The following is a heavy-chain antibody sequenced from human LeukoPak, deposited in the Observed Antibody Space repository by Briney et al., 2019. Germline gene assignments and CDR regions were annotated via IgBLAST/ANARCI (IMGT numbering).Heavy chain of an antibody. V-gene: IGHV4-30-4*08. CDR2: ICYSGSA. CDR3: ARAGPAYYGDYFDY. D-gene: IGHD4-17*01. CDR1: GGSISSGDYQ. J-gene: IGHJ4*02. Sequence: SQTLSLTCTVSGGSISSGDYQWSWIRQPPGKGLEWIGYICYSGSAYYNPSLKSRLTISADTSKNHLSLKLSSVTAADTAVYYCARAGPAYYGDYFDYWGQGTLVTVSS.